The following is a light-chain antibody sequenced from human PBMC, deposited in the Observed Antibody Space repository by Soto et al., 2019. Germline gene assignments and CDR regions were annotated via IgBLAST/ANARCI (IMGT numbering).Light chain of an antibody. CDR2: GVS. CDR3: QHYGDSAWT. CDR1: QSVSSTL. J-gene: IGKJ1*01. V-gene: IGKV3-20*01. Sequence: ELVLTQSPVALSLSSGERATLSCRASQSVSSTLLTWYQQKPGQAPRLLIYGVSSRDTGIPDSFSGSGSGTDFTLTISRVEPEDFAVYFCQHYGDSAWTFGQGSRVEIK.